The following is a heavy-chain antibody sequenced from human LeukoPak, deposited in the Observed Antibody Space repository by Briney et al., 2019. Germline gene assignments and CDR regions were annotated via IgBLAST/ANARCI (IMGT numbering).Heavy chain of an antibody. CDR3: AKDMGRYYYYYMDV. Sequence: GGSLRLSCAAPGFTFDDYAMHWVRQAPGKGLEWVSGISWNSGSIGYADSVKGRFTISRDNAKNSLYLQMNSLRAEDTALYYCAKDMGRYYYYYMDVWGKGTTVTVSS. CDR2: ISWNSGSI. J-gene: IGHJ6*03. V-gene: IGHV3-9*01. CDR1: GFTFDDYA.